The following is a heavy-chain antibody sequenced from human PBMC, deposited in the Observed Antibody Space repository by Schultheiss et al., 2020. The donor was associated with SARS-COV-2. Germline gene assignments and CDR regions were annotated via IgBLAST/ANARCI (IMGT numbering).Heavy chain of an antibody. V-gene: IGHV3-21*01. CDR3: ARGGDSRLEPEYYYYGMDV. Sequence: GGSLRLSCAASGFTFSSYAMSWVRQAPGKGLEWVSSISSSSSYIYYADSVKGRFTISRDNAKNSLYLQMNSLRDEDTAVYYCARGGDSRLEPEYYYYGMDVWGQGTTVTV. CDR2: ISSSSSYI. J-gene: IGHJ6*02. D-gene: IGHD1-14*01. CDR1: GFTFSSYA.